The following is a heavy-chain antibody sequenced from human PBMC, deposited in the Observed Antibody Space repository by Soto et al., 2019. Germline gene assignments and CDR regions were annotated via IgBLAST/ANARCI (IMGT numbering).Heavy chain of an antibody. V-gene: IGHV1-8*01. Sequence: QVQLEQSGAEVKKPGASVKVSCNASGYAFTSYDINWVRQAAGQGLEWIGWMNPNSGDTGYAQKFQGRVTMTRNTSISTAYMELSSLRSEDTPVYYCASGLGDYWGQGTLVTVSS. CDR3: ASGLGDY. CDR2: MNPNSGDT. CDR1: GYAFTSYD. J-gene: IGHJ4*02.